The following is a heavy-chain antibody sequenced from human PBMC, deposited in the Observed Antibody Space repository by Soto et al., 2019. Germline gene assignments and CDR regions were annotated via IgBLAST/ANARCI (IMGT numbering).Heavy chain of an antibody. CDR2: ISSSSSYI. CDR3: ARVPTYDSSGYYLGFGAFDI. CDR1: GFTISSYS. D-gene: IGHD3-22*01. J-gene: IGHJ3*02. Sequence: GGSLRLSCAASGFTISSYSMNWVRQAPGKGLEWVSSISSSSSYIYYADSVKGRFTISRDNAKNSLYLQMNSLRAGDTAVYYCARVPTYDSSGYYLGFGAFDIWGQGTMVNVSS. V-gene: IGHV3-21*01.